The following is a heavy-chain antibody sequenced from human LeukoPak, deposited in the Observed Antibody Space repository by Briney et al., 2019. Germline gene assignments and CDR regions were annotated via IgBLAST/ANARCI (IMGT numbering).Heavy chain of an antibody. CDR2: ISAYNGNT. V-gene: IGHV1-18*01. CDR3: AREPLGESNESPDY. D-gene: IGHD1-26*01. Sequence: EASVKVSCKASGYTFTSYGVSWVRQAPGQGLEWMGWISAYNGNTNYAQKLQGRVTMTTDTSTSTAYMELRSLRSDDTAVYYCAREPLGESNESPDYWGQGTLVTVSS. CDR1: GYTFTSYG. J-gene: IGHJ4*02.